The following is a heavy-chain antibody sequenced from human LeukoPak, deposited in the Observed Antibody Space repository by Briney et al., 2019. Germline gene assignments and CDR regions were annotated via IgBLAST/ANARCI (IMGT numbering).Heavy chain of an antibody. CDR3: AGDAGYSYAT. D-gene: IGHD5-18*01. V-gene: IGHV3-74*01. Sequence: PGGSLRLSCAASGFTFRSTWMHWVRQAPGKGLVWVSHIKSEGSGTSYADSVKGRFTISRDNAKNTVYLQMNSLRVEDTAVYYCAGDAGYSYATWGQGTLVTVSS. CDR1: GFTFRSTW. J-gene: IGHJ4*02. CDR2: IKSEGSGT.